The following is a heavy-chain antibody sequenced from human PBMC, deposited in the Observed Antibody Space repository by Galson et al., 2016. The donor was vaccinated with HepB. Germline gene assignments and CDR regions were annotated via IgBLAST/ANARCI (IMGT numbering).Heavy chain of an antibody. D-gene: IGHD3-9*01. V-gene: IGHV4-39*01. J-gene: IGHJ5*01. CDR3: ARHRALRYFHDS. Sequence: LSLTCTVSGGAISSGSYSWDWIRQPPGEGPVWIGSVYYSGDTYSNPSLKSRVSISVDTSKKQFSLKLNSVTAADTAVYYCARHRALRYFHDSWGPGILVSVSS. CDR1: GGAISSGSYS. CDR2: VYYSGDT.